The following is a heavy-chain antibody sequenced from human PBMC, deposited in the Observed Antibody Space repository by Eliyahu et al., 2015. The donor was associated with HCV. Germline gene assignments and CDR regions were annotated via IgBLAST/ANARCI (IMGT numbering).Heavy chain of an antibody. CDR3: ARAPYSGSRGDFDY. D-gene: IGHD1-26*01. V-gene: IGHV3-53*02. Sequence: EVQLVETGGGLIQPGGSLRLSCAASGFTVSSNYMSWVRQAPGKGLEWVSVIYSGGSTYYADSVKGRFTISRDNSKNTLYLQMNSLRAEDTAVYYCARAPYSGSRGDFDYWGQGTLVTVSS. CDR1: GFTVSSNY. CDR2: IYSGGST. J-gene: IGHJ4*02.